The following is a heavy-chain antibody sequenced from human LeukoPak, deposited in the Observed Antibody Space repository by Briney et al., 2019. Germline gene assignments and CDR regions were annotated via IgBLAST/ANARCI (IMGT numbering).Heavy chain of an antibody. CDR1: GYTFTSFG. V-gene: IGHV1-18*01. CDR3: ARSGDGNWFET. J-gene: IGHJ5*02. Sequence: ASVKVSCKTSGYTFTSFGIGWVRQAPGQGLEWMGWISGYNGDTNYAQKSQGRATMTTDISTSTAHMELRSLRSDDTAVYYCARSGDGNWFETWGQGTLVTVSS. D-gene: IGHD1-26*01. CDR2: ISGYNGDT.